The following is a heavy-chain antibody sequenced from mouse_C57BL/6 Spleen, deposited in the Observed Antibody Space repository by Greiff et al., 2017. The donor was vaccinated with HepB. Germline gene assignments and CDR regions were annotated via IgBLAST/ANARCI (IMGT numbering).Heavy chain of an antibody. CDR2: IDPSDSYT. CDR3: ATQTAQALSYMDY. J-gene: IGHJ4*01. V-gene: IGHV1-50*01. Sequence: QVQLQQPGAELVKPGASVKLSCKASGYTFTSYWMQWVKQRPGQGLEWIGEIDPSDSYTNYNKKFKGKATLTVDTSSSTAYMQLSSLTSEDSAVYYCATQTAQALSYMDYWGQGTSVTVSS. D-gene: IGHD3-2*02. CDR1: GYTFTSYW.